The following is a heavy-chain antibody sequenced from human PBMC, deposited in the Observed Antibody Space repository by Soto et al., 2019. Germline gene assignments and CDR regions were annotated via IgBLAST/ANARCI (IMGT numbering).Heavy chain of an antibody. Sequence: SETLSLTCTVSGGSISSGGYYWSWIRQHPGKGLEWIGYIYYSGSTYYNPSLKSRVTISVDTSKNQFSLKLSSVTAADTAVYYCAGYSSSWSKYVQHWGRGTLVTVSS. J-gene: IGHJ1*01. CDR2: IYYSGST. D-gene: IGHD6-13*01. CDR1: GGSISSGGYY. V-gene: IGHV4-31*03. CDR3: AGYSSSWSKYVQH.